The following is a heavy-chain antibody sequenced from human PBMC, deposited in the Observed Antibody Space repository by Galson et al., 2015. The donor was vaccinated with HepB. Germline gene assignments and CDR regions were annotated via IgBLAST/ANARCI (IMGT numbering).Heavy chain of an antibody. J-gene: IGHJ6*02. Sequence: SLRLSCAASGFTVNSNHMSWVRQAPGEGLECVSVLYSGGSTYYADSVKGRFTISRDTSKSTLYLQMNNLRAEDTAIYYCAKAGIAALTYSIDVCGPGPTVPLSS. CDR2: LYSGGST. CDR1: GFTVNSNH. CDR3: AKAGIAALTYSIDV. V-gene: IGHV3-53*01. D-gene: IGHD2-15*01.